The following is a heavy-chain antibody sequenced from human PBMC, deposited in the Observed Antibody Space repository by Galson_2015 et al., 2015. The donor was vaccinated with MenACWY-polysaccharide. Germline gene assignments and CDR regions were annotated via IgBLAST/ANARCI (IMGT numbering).Heavy chain of an antibody. CDR3: ARDELGHVAAGVF. Sequence: SETLSLTCIVSGGSISDSYWSWIRQSAGKGLEWIGRIYGRGGTNYNPSLGSRVTMSLDTSKKRFSLRLSSVTAADTAVYYCARDELGHVAAGVFWGQGTQVIVSS. CDR1: GGSISDSY. CDR2: IYGRGGT. J-gene: IGHJ4*02. V-gene: IGHV4-4*07. D-gene: IGHD6-13*01.